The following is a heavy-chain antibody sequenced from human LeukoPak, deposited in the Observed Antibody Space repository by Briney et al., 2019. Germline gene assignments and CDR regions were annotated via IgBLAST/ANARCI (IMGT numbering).Heavy chain of an antibody. V-gene: IGHV3-53*01. D-gene: IGHD4-17*01. CDR2: IYTGGST. CDR3: ARGRQGYGDYFS. Sequence: GGSLRLSCAASGFTVSNNYMSWVRQAPGKGLEWVSVIYTGGSTDYADSVKGRFTISRDNSKNTLYLQMNSLRAEDTAVYYCARGRQGYGDYFSWGQGTLVTVSS. CDR1: GFTVSNNY. J-gene: IGHJ5*02.